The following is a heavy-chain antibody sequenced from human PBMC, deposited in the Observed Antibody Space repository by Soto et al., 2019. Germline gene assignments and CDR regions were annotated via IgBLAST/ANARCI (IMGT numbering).Heavy chain of an antibody. J-gene: IGHJ4*02. D-gene: IGHD3-10*01. CDR1: GFIFSDFY. Sequence: GGSLRLSCAASGFIFSDFYIDWVRQAPGKGLEWVGRSKNKANNDTSEYAASVKGRFIISRDESKNSLYLQMNSLKTEDTAVYYCTRVDFYGSGANDYLGPGILVTVSS. CDR3: TRVDFYGSGANDY. V-gene: IGHV3-72*01. CDR2: SKNKANNDTS.